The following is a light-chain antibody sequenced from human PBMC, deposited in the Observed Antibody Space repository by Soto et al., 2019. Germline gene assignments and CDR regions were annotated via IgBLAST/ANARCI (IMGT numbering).Light chain of an antibody. CDR1: SSDAGGYNY. CDR2: DVD. Sequence: QSALPQPASVSGSPGQSITISCSGTSSDAGGYNYVCWYQQHPGKAPKLMIYDVDNRPSGVSNRFSGSRSGNTASLTISGLQAEDEADYYCSSYTSSNTVVFGGGTKLTVL. CDR3: SSYTSSNTVV. V-gene: IGLV2-14*01. J-gene: IGLJ2*01.